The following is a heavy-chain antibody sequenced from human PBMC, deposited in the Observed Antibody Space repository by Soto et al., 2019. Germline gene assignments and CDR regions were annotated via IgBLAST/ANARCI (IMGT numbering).Heavy chain of an antibody. D-gene: IGHD3-10*01. CDR2: INPNSGGT. J-gene: IGHJ6*02. Sequence: ASVKVSCKASGYTFTGYYMHWVRQAPGQGLEWMGWINPNSGGTNYAQKFQGWVTMTRDTSISTAYMELSRLRSDDTALYYCARGYYYGSGSYYNGVEYGMDVWGQGTTVTVSS. CDR3: ARGYYYGSGSYYNGVEYGMDV. V-gene: IGHV1-2*04. CDR1: GYTFTGYY.